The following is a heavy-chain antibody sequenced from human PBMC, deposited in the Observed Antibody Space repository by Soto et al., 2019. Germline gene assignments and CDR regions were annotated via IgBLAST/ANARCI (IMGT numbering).Heavy chain of an antibody. V-gene: IGHV4-30-2*01. J-gene: IGHJ6*02. Sequence: QLQLQESGSGLVKPSQTLSLTCAVSGGSISSGGYSWSWIRQPPGKGLEWIGYIYHSGSTYYNPSLKSRVTISVDRSKNQFSLKLSSVTAADTAVYYCARGGGVKYQLPYYYYYYGMDVWGQGTTVTVSS. CDR1: GGSISSGGYS. D-gene: IGHD2-2*01. CDR3: ARGGGVKYQLPYYYYYYGMDV. CDR2: IYHSGST.